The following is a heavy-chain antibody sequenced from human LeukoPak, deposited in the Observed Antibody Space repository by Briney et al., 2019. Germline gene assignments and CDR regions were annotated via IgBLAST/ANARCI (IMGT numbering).Heavy chain of an antibody. D-gene: IGHD3-10*02. CDR3: AKCSAGYYNDAFDI. CDR1: GFTFDNYA. V-gene: IGHV3-23*01. Sequence: GGSLRLSCAASGFTFDNYAMNWVRQAPGKGLEWVSYISGGGAKRHYSDSVKGRFTISRDNPKNTLYLQINNLRAEDTAMYYCAKCSAGYYNDAFDIWAEGQWSPSLQ. J-gene: IGHJ3*02. CDR2: ISGGGAKR.